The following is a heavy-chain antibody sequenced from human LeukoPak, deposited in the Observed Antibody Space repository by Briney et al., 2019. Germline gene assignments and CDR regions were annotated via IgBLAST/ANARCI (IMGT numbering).Heavy chain of an antibody. J-gene: IGHJ6*02. CDR2: MNPNSGNT. CDR1: GYTFTSYD. D-gene: IGHD2-8*01. V-gene: IGHV1-8*01. CDR3: ARVERLRYCTNGVCYYYYYGMDV. Sequence: ASVKVSCKASGYTFTSYDFNWLRQATGQGLEWMGWMNPNSGNTGYAQKFQGRVTMTRNTSISTAYMELSSLRSEDTAVYYCARVERLRYCTNGVCYYYYYGMDVWGQGTTVTVSS.